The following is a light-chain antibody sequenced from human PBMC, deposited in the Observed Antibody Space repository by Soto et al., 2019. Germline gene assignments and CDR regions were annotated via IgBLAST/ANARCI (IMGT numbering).Light chain of an antibody. CDR1: QSISSW. CDR3: QQYNSYSRT. Sequence: DIQMTQSPSTLSASVGDRVTITCRASQSISSWLAWYQQKPGKAPKLLIYDASSLESGVPSRFSGSGSGTEFTLTISRLQTDDFATYYCQQYNSYSRTFGQGTKVDTK. V-gene: IGKV1-5*01. CDR2: DAS. J-gene: IGKJ1*01.